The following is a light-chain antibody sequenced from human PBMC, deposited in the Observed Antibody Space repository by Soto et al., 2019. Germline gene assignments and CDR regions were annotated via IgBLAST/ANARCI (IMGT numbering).Light chain of an antibody. CDR3: GTWDNGLSAVV. V-gene: IGLV1-51*02. J-gene: IGLJ2*01. CDR2: END. CDR1: DSNIWYNS. Sequence: QSVLTQPPSVSAAPGQKITISCSGSDSNIWYNSVSWYQQLPRTAPKLLISENDERPSDLPDRFSAPKSGTSATLGITGLQSGDEATYFCGTWDNGLSAVVFGGGTKLTVL.